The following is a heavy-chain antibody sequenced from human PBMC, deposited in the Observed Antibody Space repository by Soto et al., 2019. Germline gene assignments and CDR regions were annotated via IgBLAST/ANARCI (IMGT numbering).Heavy chain of an antibody. D-gene: IGHD2-2*01. CDR1: GFTFSSYA. J-gene: IGHJ6*02. CDR3: AKSEEKYQLLSHVYYYYGMDV. CDR2: ISGSGGST. Sequence: HPGGSLRLSCAASGFTFSSYAMSWVRQAPGKGLEWVSAISGSGGSTYYADSVKGRFTISRDNSKNTLYLQMNSLRAEDTAVYYCAKSEEKYQLLSHVYYYYGMDVWGQGTTVTVSS. V-gene: IGHV3-23*01.